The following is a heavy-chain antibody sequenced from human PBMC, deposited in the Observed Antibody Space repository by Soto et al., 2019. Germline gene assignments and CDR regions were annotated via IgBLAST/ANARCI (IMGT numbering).Heavy chain of an antibody. V-gene: IGHV6-1*01. CDR1: GDSVSNNGAT. Sequence: SQTLSLTCAISGDSVSNNGATWTLIRQSPSRGLEWLGRTYYRSKWNFDYAVSVKSRIIINPDTSKYHFSLQLNSVTPEDTAVYYCARLVGSSYFDFWGQGTPVTVAS. J-gene: IGHJ4*02. CDR3: ARLVGSSYFDF. D-gene: IGHD1-26*01. CDR2: TYYRSKWNF.